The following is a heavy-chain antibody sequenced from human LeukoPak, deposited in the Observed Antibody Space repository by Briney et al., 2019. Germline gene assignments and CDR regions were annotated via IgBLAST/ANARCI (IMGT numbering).Heavy chain of an antibody. J-gene: IGHJ6*02. CDR3: ARCYADYYYYYGMDV. V-gene: IGHV4-59*01. Sequence: SETLSLTCAVSGGSFSGYYWSWIRQPPGKGLEWIGYIYYSGSTNYNPSLKSRVTISVDTSKNQFSLKPSSVTAADTAVYYCARCYADYYYYYGMDVWGQGTTVTVSS. D-gene: IGHD2-15*01. CDR2: IYYSGST. CDR1: GGSFSGYY.